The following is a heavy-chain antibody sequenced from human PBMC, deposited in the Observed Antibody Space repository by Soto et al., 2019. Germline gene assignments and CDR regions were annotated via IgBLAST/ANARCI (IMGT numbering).Heavy chain of an antibody. CDR3: ARVRKGSVAGTWYFDY. D-gene: IGHD6-19*01. J-gene: IGHJ4*02. CDR1: GGSISSGGYY. V-gene: IGHV4-31*03. Sequence: QVQLQESGPGLVKPSQTLSLTCTVSGGSISSGGYYWSWIRQLPGKGLECIGYIYYSGSTYYNPSLKSRVTISVDTSKNQFSLKLSSVTAADTAVYYCARVRKGSVAGTWYFDYWCQGTLVTVSS. CDR2: IYYSGST.